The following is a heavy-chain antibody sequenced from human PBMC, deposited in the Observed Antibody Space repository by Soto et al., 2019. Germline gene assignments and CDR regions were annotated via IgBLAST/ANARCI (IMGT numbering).Heavy chain of an antibody. V-gene: IGHV5-51*01. J-gene: IGHJ4*02. CDR1: GYSFTNYW. CDR2: IYPGDSDT. CDR3: AREGGPQLDY. D-gene: IGHD6-13*01. Sequence: RGESLKISCKASGYSFTNYWIAWVRQMPGKGLEWMGIIYPGDSDTRYSPSFQGQVTISADKSISTAYLQWSSLEASDTAMYYCAREGGPQLDYWGQGTLVTVSS.